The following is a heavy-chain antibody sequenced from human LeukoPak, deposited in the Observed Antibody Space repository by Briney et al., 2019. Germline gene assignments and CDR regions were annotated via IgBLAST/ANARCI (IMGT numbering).Heavy chain of an antibody. CDR1: RFTFSDDY. CDR2: ISSSGSTI. J-gene: IGHJ4*02. CDR3: AREFSCIAARGCYYFDY. D-gene: IGHD6-6*01. Sequence: GGSLRLSCAASRFTFSDDYMSGSREAPGEGVGGVSYISSSGSTIYYADSVKGRFTISRDNAKNSLYLPMNSLGAEDTAVYYCAREFSCIAARGCYYFDYWGQGTLVTVSS. V-gene: IGHV3-11*01.